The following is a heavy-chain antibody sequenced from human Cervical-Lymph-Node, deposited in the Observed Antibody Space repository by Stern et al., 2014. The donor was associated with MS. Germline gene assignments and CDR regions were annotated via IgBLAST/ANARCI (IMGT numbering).Heavy chain of an antibody. J-gene: IGHJ4*02. CDR1: GYSFTAYF. CDR2: ISTDTGGA. CDR3: ARDRVSHSDY. V-gene: IGHV1-2*02. Sequence: QVQLVQSGAEVKKPGASVKVSCKASGYSFTAYFIHWVRQAPGQGLEWMGWISTDTGGATYAQRFQGRVTMTRDTSISTTYMELSRLRSDDTAVYYCARDRVSHSDYWGQGTLVTVSS.